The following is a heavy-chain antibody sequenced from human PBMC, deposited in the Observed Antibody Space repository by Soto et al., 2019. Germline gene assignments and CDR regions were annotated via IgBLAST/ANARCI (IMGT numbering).Heavy chain of an antibody. CDR1: GFTFSSYS. Sequence: GGSLRLSCAASGFTFSSYSMNWVRQAPGKGLEWVSSISSSSSYIYYADSVKGRFTISRDNAKNSLYLQKNSLRAEDTAVYYCARRQSVGANSYIFDYWGQGTLVTVSS. CDR3: ARRQSVGANSYIFDY. CDR2: ISSSSSYI. D-gene: IGHD1-26*01. V-gene: IGHV3-21*01. J-gene: IGHJ4*02.